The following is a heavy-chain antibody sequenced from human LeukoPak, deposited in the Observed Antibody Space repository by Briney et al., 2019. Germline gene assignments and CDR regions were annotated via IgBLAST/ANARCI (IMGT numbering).Heavy chain of an antibody. CDR2: TKPNSGGT. V-gene: IGHV1-2*02. Sequence: ASVKVSCKASAYTFTAYYIHWVRQAPGQGLEWMGWTKPNSGGTRYAQKFQGRVTMTRDTSISTAYMELSRLRSDDTAVYYCVKVATTGYAFDIWGQGTMVTVSS. J-gene: IGHJ3*02. CDR1: AYTFTAYY. D-gene: IGHD5-18*01. CDR3: VKVATTGYAFDI.